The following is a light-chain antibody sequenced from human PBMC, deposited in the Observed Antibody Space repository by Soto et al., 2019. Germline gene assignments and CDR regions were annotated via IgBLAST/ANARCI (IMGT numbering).Light chain of an antibody. Sequence: EIVLTQSPATLSLSPGERATLSCRASQSVSSYLAWYQQKPGQAPSLLIYDASNRATGIPARFSGSGSGTDFTLTISSLEPEDFSVYYCQQSSNWPPTFGGGTKVESK. CDR1: QSVSSY. V-gene: IGKV3-11*01. CDR2: DAS. CDR3: QQSSNWPPT. J-gene: IGKJ4*01.